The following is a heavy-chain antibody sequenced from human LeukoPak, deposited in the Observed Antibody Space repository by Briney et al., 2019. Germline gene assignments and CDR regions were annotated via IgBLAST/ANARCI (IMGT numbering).Heavy chain of an antibody. J-gene: IGHJ3*02. CDR3: ARVGGAARGAFDI. V-gene: IGHV4-4*07. Sequence: PSETLSLTCTVSGGSISSYYWSWIRQPAGKGLVWIGRIYTSGSTNYNPSLKSRVTMSVDTSKNQFSLKLGSVTAADTAVYYCARVGGAARGAFDIWGQGTMVTVSS. CDR2: IYTSGST. D-gene: IGHD6-6*01. CDR1: GGSISSYY.